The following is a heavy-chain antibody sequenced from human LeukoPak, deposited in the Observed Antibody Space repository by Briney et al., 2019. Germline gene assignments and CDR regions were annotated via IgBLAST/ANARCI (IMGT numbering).Heavy chain of an antibody. Sequence: ASANVSCKASGYIFNGYYMHWVRQAPGQGLESMGWINSLSGATNYGQKFQGRVTMSRDTAINTAYMELTSLTSDDTGVYYCARGRGEATTGLDHWGQGSLVTVSS. CDR3: ARGRGEATTGLDH. J-gene: IGHJ4*02. D-gene: IGHD4-17*01. V-gene: IGHV1-2*02. CDR1: GYIFNGYY. CDR2: INSLSGAT.